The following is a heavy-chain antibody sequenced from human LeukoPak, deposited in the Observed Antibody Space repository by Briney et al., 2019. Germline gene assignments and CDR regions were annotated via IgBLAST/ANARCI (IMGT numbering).Heavy chain of an antibody. D-gene: IGHD5-24*01. V-gene: IGHV1-69*06. J-gene: IGHJ4*02. CDR3: ARGREMANHYFDY. CDR2: IIPIFGTA. Sequence: GASVKVSCKASGGTFSSYAISWVRQAPGQGLEWMGGIIPIFGTANYAQKFQGRVTITADKSTSTAYMELSSLRSEDTAVYYCARGREMANHYFDYWGQGTLVTVSS. CDR1: GGTFSSYA.